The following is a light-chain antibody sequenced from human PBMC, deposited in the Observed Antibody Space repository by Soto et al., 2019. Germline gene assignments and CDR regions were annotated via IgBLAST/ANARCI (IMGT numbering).Light chain of an antibody. Sequence: IVFTQSPCTLSLSQGDRATLSCRASHSVSSSRLAWYRQKPGQAPRLLIYGASSRPTGIPDRFSGSGSGTDFTLTISRLQPEDFAAYYCQQNDSSPWTFGQGTKVDIK. V-gene: IGKV3-20*01. J-gene: IGKJ1*01. CDR1: HSVSSSR. CDR2: GAS. CDR3: QQNDSSPWT.